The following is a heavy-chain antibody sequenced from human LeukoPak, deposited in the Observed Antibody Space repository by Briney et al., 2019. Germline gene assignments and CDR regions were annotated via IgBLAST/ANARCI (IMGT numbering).Heavy chain of an antibody. V-gene: IGHV3-53*01. D-gene: IGHD4/OR15-4a*01. J-gene: IGHJ4*02. CDR1: GFTFSSNS. Sequence: PGGSPRLSCTVSGFTFSSNSMSWVRQAPGKGLEWVSFIYSDNTHYSDSVKGRFTISRDNSKNTLYLQMNSLRAEDTAVYYCARRAGAYSHPYDYWGQGTLVTVSS. CDR3: ARRAGAYSHPYDY. CDR2: IYSDNT.